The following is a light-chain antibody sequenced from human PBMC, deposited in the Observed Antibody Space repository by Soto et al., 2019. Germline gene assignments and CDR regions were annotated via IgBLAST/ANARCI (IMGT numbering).Light chain of an antibody. J-gene: IGKJ1*01. CDR2: GAS. Sequence: DIVLTQSPGTLSLSPGERATLSCRASQSVSSNYLALYQQKPGQAPRLLIYGASTRATGVPDRFSGSGSGTDFTLTISRLEPEDFAVYHCQQYGSLSWTFGQGTKVDIK. CDR3: QQYGSLSWT. V-gene: IGKV3-20*01. CDR1: QSVSSNY.